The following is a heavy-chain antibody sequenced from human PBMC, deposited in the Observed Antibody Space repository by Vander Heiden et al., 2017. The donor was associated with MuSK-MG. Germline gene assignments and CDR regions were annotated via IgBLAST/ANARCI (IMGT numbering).Heavy chain of an antibody. CDR2: IYNSGKT. CDR3: ARGASCGSDCFWWFDP. J-gene: IGHJ5*02. Sequence: QVQLQESCPGLVKPSETLSLTCAVSGDSINNYYWSWIRQPPGKALEWIGYIYNSGKTGYNPSLRSRVTISADTSKNQFSLRLTSVTAADTAMYYCARGASCGSDCFWWFDPWGQGTLVTVSS. D-gene: IGHD2-21*02. CDR1: GDSINNYY. V-gene: IGHV4-59*01.